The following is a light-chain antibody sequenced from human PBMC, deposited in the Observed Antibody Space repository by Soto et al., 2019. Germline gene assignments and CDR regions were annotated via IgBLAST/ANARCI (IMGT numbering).Light chain of an antibody. Sequence: QSVLTQSSSASASLGSSVKLTCTLSSGHSIYIIAWHQQQPGKAPRYLMKLEGSGSYNKGSGVPDRFSCSSSGADRYLTISNLQFEDEADYYCETWDRNTWVFGGGTKLTVL. CDR1: SGHSIYI. V-gene: IGLV4-60*02. CDR2: LEGSGSY. J-gene: IGLJ3*02. CDR3: ETWDRNTWV.